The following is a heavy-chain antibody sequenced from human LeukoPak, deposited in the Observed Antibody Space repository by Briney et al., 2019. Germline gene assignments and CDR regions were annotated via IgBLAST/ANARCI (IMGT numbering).Heavy chain of an antibody. J-gene: IGHJ4*02. CDR3: ASSLYSSWASYYFDY. CDR2: ISSTISYI. Sequence: IPGGSLRLSCAASGFTFSSYSMNWVRQAPGKGLEWVSSISSTISYIYYADSVKGRFTISRDNRKNSLYLQMNSLRVEDTAVYYCASSLYSSWASYYFDYWGQGTLVTVSS. D-gene: IGHD6-13*01. V-gene: IGHV3-21*01. CDR1: GFTFSSYS.